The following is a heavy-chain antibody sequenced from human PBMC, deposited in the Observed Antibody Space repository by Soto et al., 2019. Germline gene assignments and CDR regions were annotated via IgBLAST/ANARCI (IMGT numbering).Heavy chain of an antibody. CDR1: GFSLSTSGVG. Sequence: QITLKESGPTLVKPTQTLTLTCTFSGFSLSTSGVGVGWIRQPPGKALEWLALIYWDDDKRYSPSLKSRLTIPKDTSKNQVVLTMTNMDPVDTATYYCAPTYYYDSSGYYYVHPWGQGTLVTVSS. D-gene: IGHD3-22*01. CDR2: IYWDDDK. CDR3: APTYYYDSSGYYYVHP. V-gene: IGHV2-5*02. J-gene: IGHJ5*02.